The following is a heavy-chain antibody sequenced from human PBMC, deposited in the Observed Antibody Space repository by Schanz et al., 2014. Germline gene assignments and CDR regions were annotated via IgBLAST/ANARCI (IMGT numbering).Heavy chain of an antibody. CDR2: ISGSGGST. CDR3: AKAQANWASDY. Sequence: EVHLVESGGGFVQPGGSLRLSCAASGFTFSSSWMHWVRQAPGKGLEWVSAISGSGGSTYYADSVKGRFTISRDNSKNTLYLQMNSLRAEDTAVYYCAKAQANWASDYWGQGTLVTVSS. J-gene: IGHJ4*02. CDR1: GFTFSSSW. V-gene: IGHV3-23*04. D-gene: IGHD7-27*01.